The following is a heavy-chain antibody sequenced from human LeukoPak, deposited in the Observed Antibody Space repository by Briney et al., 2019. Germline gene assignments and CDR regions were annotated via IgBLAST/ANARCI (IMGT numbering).Heavy chain of an antibody. CDR3: TRDSGYNAFDI. CDR2: IKEDGTAK. D-gene: IGHD5-12*01. Sequence: GGSLRLSCAASGFTFSSSWMAWVRQAPGKGLEWVGNIKEDGTAKNYVVSVRSRFTISRDNAKNSLYLQMNSLRGEDTAVYYCTRDSGYNAFDIWGQGTMVTVSS. J-gene: IGHJ3*02. CDR1: GFTFSSSW. V-gene: IGHV3-7*01.